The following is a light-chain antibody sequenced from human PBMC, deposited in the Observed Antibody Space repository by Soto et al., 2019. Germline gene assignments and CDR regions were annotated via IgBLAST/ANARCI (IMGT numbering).Light chain of an antibody. CDR3: QQYGTSLPVT. V-gene: IGKV3-11*01. J-gene: IGKJ5*01. CDR1: ESVTNY. CDR2: DVS. Sequence: EIVLTQSPATLSLSPGERGTLSCRASESVTNYLAWYQQKPGQAPRLLVYDVSNRATGIPARFSGGGSGTDLTLTISNLEPEDFAVYYCQQYGTSLPVTFGQGTRLEIK.